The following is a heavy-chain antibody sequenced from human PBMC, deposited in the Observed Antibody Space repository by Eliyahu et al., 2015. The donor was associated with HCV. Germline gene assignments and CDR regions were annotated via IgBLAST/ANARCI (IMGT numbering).Heavy chain of an antibody. D-gene: IGHD6-19*01. Sequence: EVQLVESGGGLXQPGGSLRLSCAXSXFTLXXYWMPWVRQAPGKGAVWGSRINXDGSSTXYADSVKGRFTISRDNAKNTLYLQMNSLRAEDTAVYYCWEVAVAGTSGASYGMDVWGQGTTVTVSS. V-gene: IGHV3-74*01. CDR1: XFTLXXYW. J-gene: IGHJ6*02. CDR2: INXDGSST. CDR3: WEVAVAGTSGASYGMDV.